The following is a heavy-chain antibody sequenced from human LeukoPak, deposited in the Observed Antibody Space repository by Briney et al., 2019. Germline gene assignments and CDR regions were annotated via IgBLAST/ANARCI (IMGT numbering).Heavy chain of an antibody. D-gene: IGHD1-14*01. V-gene: IGHV1-2*06. CDR1: GYTFTGCY. CDR3: ARMSSPLQYNWFDP. J-gene: IGHJ5*02. CDR2: INPNNGDS. Sequence: ASVKVSCKAFGYTFTGCYVHWVRQAPGQGLEWMGRINPNNGDSNFAQKFQGRVTMTRDTSISTVYMDLSRLRSDDTAVYYCARMSSPLQYNWFDPWGQGTLVTVSS.